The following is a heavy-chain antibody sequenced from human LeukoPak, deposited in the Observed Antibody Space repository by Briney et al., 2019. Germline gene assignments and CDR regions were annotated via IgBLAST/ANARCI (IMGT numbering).Heavy chain of an antibody. D-gene: IGHD6-19*01. CDR2: ISWNSGSI. CDR1: GFTFDDYA. Sequence: GRSLRLSCAASGFTFDDYAMHWVRHAPGKGLEWVSGISWNSGSIGYADSVKGRFTISRDNAKNSLYLQMNSLRAEDTALYYCAKEIAVAGTSERYFDYWGQGTLVTVSS. J-gene: IGHJ4*02. V-gene: IGHV3-9*01. CDR3: AKEIAVAGTSERYFDY.